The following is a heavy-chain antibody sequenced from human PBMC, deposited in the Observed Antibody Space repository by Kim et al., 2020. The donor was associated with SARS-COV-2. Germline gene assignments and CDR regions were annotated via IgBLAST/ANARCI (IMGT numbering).Heavy chain of an antibody. V-gene: IGHV3-23*01. CDR3: AKAVLPSYYYGMDV. D-gene: IGHD3-10*01. Sequence: ADSVKGRFTISRDKSKNTLYLQMNSLRAEDTAVYYCAKAVLPSYYYGMDVWGQGTTVTVSS. J-gene: IGHJ6*02.